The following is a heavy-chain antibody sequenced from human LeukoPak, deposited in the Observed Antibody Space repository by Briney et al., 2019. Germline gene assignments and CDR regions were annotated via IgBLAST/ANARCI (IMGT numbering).Heavy chain of an antibody. V-gene: IGHV1-2*02. CDR2: INPNSGCT. CDR3: ARDLLAYCGGDCYSIDP. J-gene: IGHJ5*02. CDR1: GYTFTGYY. Sequence: ASVKVSCKASGYTFTGYYMHWVRQAPGQGLEWMGWINPNSGCTNYAQKFQGRVTMTRDTSISTAYMELSRLRSDDTAVYYCARDLLAYCGGDCYSIDPWGQGTLVTVSS. D-gene: IGHD2-21*01.